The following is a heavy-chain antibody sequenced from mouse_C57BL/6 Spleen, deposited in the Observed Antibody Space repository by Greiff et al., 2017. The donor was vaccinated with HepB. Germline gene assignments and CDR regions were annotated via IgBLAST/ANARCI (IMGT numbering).Heavy chain of an antibody. V-gene: IGHV1-82*01. D-gene: IGHD1-1*01. CDR2: IYPGDGDT. CDR1: GYAFSSSW. J-gene: IGHJ4*01. CDR3: ARSVYGSSPYAMDY. Sequence: VQGVESGPELVKPGASVKISCKASGYAFSSSWMNWVKQRPGKGLEWIGRIYPGDGDTNYNGKFKGKATLTADKSSSTAYMQLSSLTSEDSAVYFCARSVYGSSPYAMDYWGQGTSVTVSS.